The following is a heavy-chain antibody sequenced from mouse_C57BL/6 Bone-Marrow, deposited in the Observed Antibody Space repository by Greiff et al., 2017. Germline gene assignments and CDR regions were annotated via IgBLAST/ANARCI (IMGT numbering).Heavy chain of an antibody. V-gene: IGHV1-7*01. D-gene: IGHD1-1*01. CDR1: GYTFTSYW. J-gene: IGHJ2*01. CDR3: AKNYCGSSYDY. CDR2: INPSSGYT. Sequence: VKLQESGAELAKPGASVKLSCKASGYTFTSYWMHWVKQRPGQGLEWIGNINPSSGYTKYNQKFKDKATFTADKSSSTAYMPLSSLTYEDSAVYYCAKNYCGSSYDYWGQGTTLTVSS.